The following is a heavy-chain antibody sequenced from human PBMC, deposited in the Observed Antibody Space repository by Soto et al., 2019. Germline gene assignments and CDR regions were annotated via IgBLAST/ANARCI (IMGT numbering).Heavy chain of an antibody. D-gene: IGHD6-6*01. J-gene: IGHJ4*02. Sequence: WGSLRLSCAASGFTVSNAWLNWVRQAPGKGLEWVGRIKSKTDGGTTDYAAPVKGRFTISRDDSKNTLYLQMNSLKTEDTAVYYCTTYYPYSSSRPYYFDYWGQGTLVTVSS. CDR1: GFTVSNAW. V-gene: IGHV3-15*07. CDR2: IKSKTDGGTT. CDR3: TTYYPYSSSRPYYFDY.